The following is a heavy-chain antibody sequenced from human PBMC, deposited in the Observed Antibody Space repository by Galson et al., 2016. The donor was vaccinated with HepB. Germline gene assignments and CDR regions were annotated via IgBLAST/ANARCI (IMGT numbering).Heavy chain of an antibody. Sequence: ETLSLTCAVSRGSFMNYYWSWIRQSSRKGLQWLGEINDSGKTHYNPSLKSRVTISVDTSRKQFSLRLKSVTAADTALYYCARMNPRLGVTDYWGQGALVTVSS. CDR1: RGSFMNYY. CDR3: ARMNPRLGVTDY. V-gene: IGHV4-34*01. CDR2: INDSGKT. D-gene: IGHD3-10*01. J-gene: IGHJ4*02.